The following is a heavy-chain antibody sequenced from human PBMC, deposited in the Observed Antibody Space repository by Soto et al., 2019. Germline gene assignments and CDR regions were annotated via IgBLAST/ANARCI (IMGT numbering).Heavy chain of an antibody. D-gene: IGHD3-22*01. V-gene: IGHV3-23*01. CDR1: WCNFINHA. CDR2: ISGSGGST. J-gene: IGHJ4*02. Sequence: GGSLRLWWAAAWCNFINHAMIWVRQAPGKGLEWVSAISGSGGSTYYADSVKGRFTISRDNSKNTLYLQMNSLRAEDTAVYYCAKGITMIVVAERYYFAYWGQGTLVTVSS. CDR3: AKGITMIVVAERYYFAY.